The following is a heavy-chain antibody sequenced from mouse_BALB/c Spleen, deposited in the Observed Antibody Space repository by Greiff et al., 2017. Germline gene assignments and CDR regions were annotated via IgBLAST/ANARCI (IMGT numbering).Heavy chain of an antibody. Sequence: VQLQQSGPGLVQPSQSLSITCTVSGFSLTSYGVHWVRQSPGKGLEWLGVIWSGGSTDYNAAFISRLSISKDNSKSQVFFKMNSLQANDTAIYYCAREPYYYGSSYYAMDYWGQGTSVNVSS. J-gene: IGHJ4*01. V-gene: IGHV2-2*02. CDR2: IWSGGST. D-gene: IGHD1-1*01. CDR1: GFSLTSYG. CDR3: AREPYYYGSSYYAMDY.